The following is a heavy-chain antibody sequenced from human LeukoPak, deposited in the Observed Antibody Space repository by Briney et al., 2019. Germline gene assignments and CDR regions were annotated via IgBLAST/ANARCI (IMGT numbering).Heavy chain of an antibody. J-gene: IGHJ5*02. D-gene: IGHD6-25*01. CDR3: ASRLAAGWFDP. CDR1: GNSISSGDYY. V-gene: IGHV4-61*08. CDR2: IYYSGST. Sequence: PSETLSLTCTVSGNSISSGDYYWSWIRQPPGRGLEWIGYIYYSGSTNYNPSLKSRVTISVDTSKNQFSLKLSSVTAADTAVYYCASRLAAGWFDPWGQGTLVTVSS.